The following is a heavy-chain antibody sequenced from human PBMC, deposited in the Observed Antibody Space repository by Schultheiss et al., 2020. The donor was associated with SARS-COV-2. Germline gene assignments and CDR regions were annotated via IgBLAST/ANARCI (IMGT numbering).Heavy chain of an antibody. CDR2: IIPIFGTA. CDR1: GGTFSSHA. V-gene: IGHV1-69*13. Sequence: SVKVSCKASGGTFSSHAISWVRQAPGQGLEWMGGIIPIFGTANYAQKFQGRVTITADESTSTAYMELSSLRSEDTAVYYCARDPYSSGWPDQTLYYYYYGMDVWGQGTTVTVSS. J-gene: IGHJ6*02. CDR3: ARDPYSSGWPDQTLYYYYYGMDV. D-gene: IGHD6-19*01.